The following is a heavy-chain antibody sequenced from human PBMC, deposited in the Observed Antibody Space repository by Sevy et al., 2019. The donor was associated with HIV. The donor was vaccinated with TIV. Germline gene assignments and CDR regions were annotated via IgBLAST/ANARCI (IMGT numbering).Heavy chain of an antibody. CDR1: GGSFSGYY. V-gene: IGHV4-34*01. Sequence: SETLSLTCAVYGGSFSGYYWSWIRQPPGKGLEWIGEINHSGSTNYNPSLKSRVTISVDTSKNQFSLKLSSVTAADTAVYYCARESQEQRIEVGIPRRLGGLNWFDPWGQGTLVTVSS. CDR2: INHSGST. D-gene: IGHD2-21*01. CDR3: ARESQEQRIEVGIPRRLGGLNWFDP. J-gene: IGHJ5*02.